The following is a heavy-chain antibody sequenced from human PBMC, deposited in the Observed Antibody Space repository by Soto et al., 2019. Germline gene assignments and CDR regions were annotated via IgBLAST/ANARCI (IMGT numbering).Heavy chain of an antibody. D-gene: IGHD2-2*01. Sequence: NPSETLSLTCAVSGGSFSGYYWSWVRQTPGKGLEWIGDINHTGGSNYNPSPKSRVMISVDTAKTQFSLNVTSVTAADTAVYYCAREVGYYSATRRNLYFDYWGTGTLVTVSS. CDR2: INHTGGS. J-gene: IGHJ4*02. V-gene: IGHV4-34*01. CDR1: GGSFSGYY. CDR3: AREVGYYSATRRNLYFDY.